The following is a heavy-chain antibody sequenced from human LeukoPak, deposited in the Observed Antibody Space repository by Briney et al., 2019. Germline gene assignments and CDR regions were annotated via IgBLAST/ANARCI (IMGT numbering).Heavy chain of an antibody. D-gene: IGHD2/OR15-2a*01. Sequence: SETLSLTCAVYGGPFTTFYWSWIRQPPGKGLEWIGDVYHTGSTTYSPSLKSRVTISVDTSKNQFSLKLSSVTAADTAVYYCARERRGIALFDYWGQGTLVTVSS. CDR2: VYHTGST. V-gene: IGHV4-34*01. J-gene: IGHJ4*02. CDR1: GGPFTTFY. CDR3: ARERRGIALFDY.